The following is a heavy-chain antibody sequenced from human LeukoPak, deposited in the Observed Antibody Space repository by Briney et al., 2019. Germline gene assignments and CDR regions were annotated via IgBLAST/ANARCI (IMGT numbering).Heavy chain of an antibody. CDR2: ISTYNANT. Sequence: GASVKVSCKASGYSFTSFGISWVRQAPGQGLEWMGWISTYNANTNYAQKYQGRVTMTTDTSTSTAYMELRSLRSDDTAVYFCARVFSFGDYIWGSYHYYFDYWGQGTLVTVSS. CDR1: GYSFTSFG. D-gene: IGHD3-16*02. V-gene: IGHV1-18*01. J-gene: IGHJ4*02. CDR3: ARVFSFGDYIWGSYHYYFDY.